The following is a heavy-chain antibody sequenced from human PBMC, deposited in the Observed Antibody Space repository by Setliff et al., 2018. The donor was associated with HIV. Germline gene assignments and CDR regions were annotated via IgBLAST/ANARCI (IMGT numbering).Heavy chain of an antibody. Sequence: ASVKVSCKASGYTFTSYYMHWVRQAPGQGLEWMGIINPGGGSTSYAQKFQGRVTMTRDTSTSTVYMELSSLRSEDTAVYYCARGKGVNPYALYSSGWYSDYWGQGTLVTVSS. D-gene: IGHD6-19*01. V-gene: IGHV1-46*01. J-gene: IGHJ4*02. CDR2: INPGGGST. CDR1: GYTFTSYY. CDR3: ARGKGVNPYALYSSGWYSDY.